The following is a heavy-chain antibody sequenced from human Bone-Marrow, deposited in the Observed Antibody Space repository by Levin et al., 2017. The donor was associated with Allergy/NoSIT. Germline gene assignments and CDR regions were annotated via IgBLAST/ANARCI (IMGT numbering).Heavy chain of an antibody. CDR1: EHSFTDYN. D-gene: IGHD1-26*01. J-gene: IGHJ5*02. CDR3: ARDLGRRWES. CDR2: INAANGDT. Sequence: GESLKISCKTSEHSFTDYNIHWVRQAPGQSLEWMGWINAANGDTKYSQRFQDRVAITTDTSANIVYLDLTRLNTEDTAVFFCARDLGRRWESWGQGTLVTVSS. V-gene: IGHV1-3*01.